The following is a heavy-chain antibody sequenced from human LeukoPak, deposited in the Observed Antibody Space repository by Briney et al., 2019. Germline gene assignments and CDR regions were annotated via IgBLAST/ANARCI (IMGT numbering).Heavy chain of an antibody. D-gene: IGHD3-16*02. J-gene: IGHJ4*02. V-gene: IGHV3-23*01. CDR1: GFTFSRYA. Sequence: GGSLRLSCAASGFTFSRYAMSWVRQAPGKGLVWVSAISGDGANTYCADSVKGRFTMSRDNSKNTLYLQMNSLRAEDTAVYFCAKTVSGSHSYQGGDYWGQGTLVFVSS. CDR3: AKTVSGSHSYQGGDY. CDR2: ISGDGANT.